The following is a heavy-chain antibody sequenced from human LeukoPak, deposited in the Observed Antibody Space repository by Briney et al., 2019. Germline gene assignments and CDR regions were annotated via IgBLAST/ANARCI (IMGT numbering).Heavy chain of an antibody. CDR2: INPNSGGT. D-gene: IGHD3-16*01. J-gene: IGHJ6*03. CDR1: GYTFTGYY. CDR3: ARAHPHRSRPSLARNYYYMDV. Sequence: ASVKVSCKASGYTFTGYYMHWVRQAPGQGLEWMGWINPNSGGTNYAQKFQGRVTMTRDTSISTAYMELSRLGSDDTAVYYCARAHPHRSRPSLARNYYYMDVWGKGTTVTVSS. V-gene: IGHV1-2*02.